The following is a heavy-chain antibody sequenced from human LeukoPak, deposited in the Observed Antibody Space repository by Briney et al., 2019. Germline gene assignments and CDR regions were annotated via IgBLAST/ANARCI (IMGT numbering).Heavy chain of an antibody. CDR2: ISYDGSNK. Sequence: PGGSLRLSCAASGFTFSSYAMHWVRQAPGKGLERVAVISYDGSNKYYADSVKGRFTISRDNSKNTLYLQMNSLRAEDTAVYYCARDGGYYDSSGYYGGYFDYWGQGTLVTVSS. CDR3: ARDGGYYDSSGYYGGYFDY. D-gene: IGHD3-22*01. V-gene: IGHV3-30*04. CDR1: GFTFSSYA. J-gene: IGHJ4*02.